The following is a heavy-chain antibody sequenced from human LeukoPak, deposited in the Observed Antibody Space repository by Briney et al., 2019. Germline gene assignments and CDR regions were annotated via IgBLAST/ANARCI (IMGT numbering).Heavy chain of an antibody. CDR1: GYTFTGYY. V-gene: IGHV1-2*02. CDR3: ARESMVIDYYGMDV. D-gene: IGHD3-22*01. J-gene: IGHJ6*02. Sequence: ASVKVSCKASGYTFTGYYVHGVRQAPGQGLAWMGWINPNSGGTNYAQKFQGRVTMTRDTSISTAYMELSRLRSDDTAVYYCARESMVIDYYGMDVWGQGTTVTASS. CDR2: INPNSGGT.